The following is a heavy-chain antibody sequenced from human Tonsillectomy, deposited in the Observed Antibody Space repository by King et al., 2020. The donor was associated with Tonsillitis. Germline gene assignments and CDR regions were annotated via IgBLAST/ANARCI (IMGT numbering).Heavy chain of an antibody. D-gene: IGHD1/OR15-1a*01. CDR2: IRQDGNDK. CDR3: AGRLCRMTSCFVASWNICDN. V-gene: IGHV3-7*01. Sequence: VQLVESGGGLVQPGESLRLSCIASGFTLSSYWMTWVRQAPGKGLEWVANIRQDGNDKYYVDSVKGRFTISRDNSKNSLYLQMNSLRAEDTAVYYCAGRLCRMTSCFVASWNICDNWGEGTVVTVSS. J-gene: IGHJ4*02. CDR1: GFTLSSYW.